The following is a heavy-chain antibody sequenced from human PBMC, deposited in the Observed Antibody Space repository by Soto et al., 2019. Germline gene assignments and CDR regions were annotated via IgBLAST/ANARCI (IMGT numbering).Heavy chain of an antibody. Sequence: EVQLLESGGGLVQPGGSLRLSCAASGFTFSSYAMSWVRQAPGKGLEWVSAISGSGGSTYYADSVKGRFTISRDNSKTTRYLQMNSLRAEDTAVYYCAKDPGDGDSCCPWGQGTLVPVSS. CDR2: ISGSGGST. D-gene: IGHD4-17*01. CDR3: AKDPGDGDSCCP. CDR1: GFTFSSYA. V-gene: IGHV3-23*01. J-gene: IGHJ5*02.